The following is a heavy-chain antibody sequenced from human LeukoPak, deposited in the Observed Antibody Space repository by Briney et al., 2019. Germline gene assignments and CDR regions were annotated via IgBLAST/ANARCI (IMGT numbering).Heavy chain of an antibody. J-gene: IGHJ4*02. CDR3: ARRVPVGPPDF. V-gene: IGHV5-51*01. Sequence: GESLKISCKVSGYSFSTYWIVWVRQMPGKGLEYMGIIYPGDSDTKYSPSFQGQVTMSVDKSISTAYLQWNSLKSPDTAMYYCARRVPVGPPDFWGQGTLVTVSS. D-gene: IGHD1-26*01. CDR1: GYSFSTYW. CDR2: IYPGDSDT.